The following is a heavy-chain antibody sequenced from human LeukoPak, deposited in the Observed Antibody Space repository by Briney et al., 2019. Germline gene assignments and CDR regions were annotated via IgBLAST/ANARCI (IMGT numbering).Heavy chain of an antibody. J-gene: IGHJ4*02. Sequence: GGSLRLSCAASGFTFSSYSMSWVRQAPGKGLEWVSYISSSSGSIYYADSVKGRFTISRDNAKNSLSLQMNSLRAEDAAVYYCARGHLGSGYYRNYFDYWGQGTLVTVSS. V-gene: IGHV3-48*04. CDR2: ISSSSGSI. CDR3: ARGHLGSGYYRNYFDY. D-gene: IGHD3-22*01. CDR1: GFTFSSYS.